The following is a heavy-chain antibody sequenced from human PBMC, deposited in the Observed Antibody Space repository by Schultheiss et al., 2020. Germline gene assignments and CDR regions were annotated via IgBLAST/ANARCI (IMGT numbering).Heavy chain of an antibody. J-gene: IGHJ4*02. D-gene: IGHD3-10*01. Sequence: SETLSLTCTVSGGSISSYYWSWIRQPPGKGLEWIGYIYYSGSTNYNPSLKSRVTMSVDTSKNQFSLKLSSVTAADTAVYYCSYGSGSGDGVYWGQGTLVTVSS. CDR3: SYGSGSGDGVY. CDR2: IYYSGST. CDR1: GGSISSYY. V-gene: IGHV4-59*12.